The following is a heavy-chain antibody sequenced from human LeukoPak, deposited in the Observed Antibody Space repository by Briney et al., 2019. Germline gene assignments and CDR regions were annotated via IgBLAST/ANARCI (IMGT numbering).Heavy chain of an antibody. CDR2: IYYSGYT. CDR1: GDSISSSSYY. D-gene: IGHD6-19*01. V-gene: IGHV4-39*01. J-gene: IGHJ4*02. Sequence: SETLSLTCSVSGDSISSSSYYWGWIRQPPGKGLEWIGTIYYSGYTYYNPSLKSRVTISVDTSKNQFSLKLNSVTAADTAVYYCARGGIAVADYFDYWGQGTLVTVSS. CDR3: ARGGIAVADYFDY.